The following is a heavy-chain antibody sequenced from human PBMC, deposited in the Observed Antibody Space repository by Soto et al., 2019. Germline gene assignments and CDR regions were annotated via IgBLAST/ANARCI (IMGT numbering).Heavy chain of an antibody. J-gene: IGHJ5*02. D-gene: IGHD3-16*01. CDR1: GFTFSNYD. CDR2: ISSTTVTT. CDR3: AREGVVSARLDP. Sequence: EVQLVESGGGLVQPGGSLRLSCVVSGFTFSNYDMNWVRQAPGKGLEWVSYISSTTVTTYYADSVKGRFTISRDNAKNSLYLQMNGLRDEDTAVYYCAREGVVSARLDPWGQGTLVTVSS. V-gene: IGHV3-48*02.